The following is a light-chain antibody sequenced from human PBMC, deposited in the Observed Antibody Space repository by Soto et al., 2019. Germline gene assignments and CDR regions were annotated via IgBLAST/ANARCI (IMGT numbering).Light chain of an antibody. Sequence: QSVLAQPPSASGTPGQRVTISCSGSNSNIGRNDVTWYQQVPGTAPQCLIYSNDQRPSGVPDRISGSRSGTLASLAISGLQSGDEAEYYCAAWDDTLRARVFGGGTKLTVL. CDR1: NSNIGRND. CDR2: SND. J-gene: IGLJ2*01. V-gene: IGLV1-44*01. CDR3: AAWDDTLRARV.